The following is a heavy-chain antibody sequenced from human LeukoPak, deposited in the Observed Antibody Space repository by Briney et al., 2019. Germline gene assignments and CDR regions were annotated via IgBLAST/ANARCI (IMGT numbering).Heavy chain of an antibody. Sequence: SETLSLTCTVSGASISSSYWSWIRQPPGKGLEWIGYIYYTGSTNYNPSLKGRVTISVDMSKNQFSLQLSSVTAADTAAYYCARLGIYPIQGYNYSYHYMDVWAKGTTVTVSS. CDR2: IYYTGST. D-gene: IGHD1-1*01. J-gene: IGHJ6*03. V-gene: IGHV4-59*08. CDR3: ARLGIYPIQGYNYSYHYMDV. CDR1: GASISSSY.